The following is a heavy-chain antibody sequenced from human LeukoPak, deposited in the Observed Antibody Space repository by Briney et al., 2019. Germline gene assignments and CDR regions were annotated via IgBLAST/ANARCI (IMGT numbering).Heavy chain of an antibody. J-gene: IGHJ4*02. Sequence: PGGSLRLSCAASGFPVSNNYMTWVRQAPGKGLEWVSVIHSGGATYYADSVKGRFTISRDNSKSTLYLQMTSLSAEDTAVYYCAKAAVTGTRYHFDYWGQGTLVTVSS. CDR2: IHSGGAT. CDR1: GFPVSNNY. D-gene: IGHD6-19*01. CDR3: AKAAVTGTRYHFDY. V-gene: IGHV3-53*01.